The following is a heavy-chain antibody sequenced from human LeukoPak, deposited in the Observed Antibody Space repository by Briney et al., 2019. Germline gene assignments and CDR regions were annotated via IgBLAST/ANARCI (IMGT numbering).Heavy chain of an antibody. CDR1: GFTLSSYS. CDR3: ARIREYGMDV. J-gene: IGHJ6*02. V-gene: IGHV3-48*02. Sequence: PGGSLRLSCAASGFTLSSYSMSGVRQAPGKGVEWVSYIFSSGSTIYYADSVKGRFTISRENAKNSLYLQMTSLRDDDTALYYCARIREYGMDVWGQGTTVTVSS. CDR2: IFSSGSTI.